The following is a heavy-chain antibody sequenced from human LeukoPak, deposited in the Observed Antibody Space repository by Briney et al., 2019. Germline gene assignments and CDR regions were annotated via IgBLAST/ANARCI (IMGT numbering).Heavy chain of an antibody. CDR2: MNPNSGNT. Sequence: GASVKVSCKASGYTFTSYDINWVRQATGQGLEWMGWMNPNSGNTGYAQKFQGRVTITRNTSISTAYMELSRLRSDDTAVYYCARPPVVVVAASLDAFDIWGQGTMVTVSS. J-gene: IGHJ3*02. V-gene: IGHV1-8*03. CDR1: GYTFTSYD. CDR3: ARPPVVVVAASLDAFDI. D-gene: IGHD2-15*01.